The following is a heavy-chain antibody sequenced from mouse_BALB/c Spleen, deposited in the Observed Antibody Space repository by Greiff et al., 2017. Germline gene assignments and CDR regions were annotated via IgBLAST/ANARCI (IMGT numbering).Heavy chain of an antibody. D-gene: IGHD1-1*01. V-gene: IGHV5-6-5*01. CDR2: ISSGGST. J-gene: IGHJ3*01. Sequence: EVQLVESGGGLVKPGGSLKLSCAASGFTFSSYAMSWVRQTPEKRLEWVASISSGGSTYYPDSVKGRFTISRDNARNILYLQMSSLRSEDTAMYYCAREVYYGSSYGLFAYWGQGTLVTVSA. CDR1: GFTFSSYA. CDR3: AREVYYGSSYGLFAY.